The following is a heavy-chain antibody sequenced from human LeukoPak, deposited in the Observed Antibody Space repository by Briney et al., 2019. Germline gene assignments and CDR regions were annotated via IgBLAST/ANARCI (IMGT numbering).Heavy chain of an antibody. CDR3: AKDRILWCGEGHDAFDI. J-gene: IGHJ3*02. CDR1: GFTFSSYA. D-gene: IGHD3-10*01. CDR2: ISGSGGST. V-gene: IGHV3-23*01. Sequence: GGSLRLSCAASGFTFSSYAMSWVRQAPGKGLEWVSAISGSGGSTYYADSMKGRFTISRDNSKNTLYLQMNSLRAEDTAVYYCAKDRILWCGEGHDAFDIWGQGTMVTVSS.